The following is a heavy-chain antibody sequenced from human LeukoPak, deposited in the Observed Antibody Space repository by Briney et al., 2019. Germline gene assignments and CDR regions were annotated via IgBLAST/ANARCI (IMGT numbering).Heavy chain of an antibody. D-gene: IGHD2-21*02. CDR1: GFTFSNYA. Sequence: GGSLRLSCAASGFTFSNYAMNWVRQAPGKGLEWVSYISSSSSRIYYADSVKGRFTISRDNAKKSLYLQMNSLRDEDTAVYYCARGLGYCGGDCYRAFDIWGQGTMVTVSS. CDR3: ARGLGYCGGDCYRAFDI. J-gene: IGHJ3*02. V-gene: IGHV3-48*02. CDR2: ISSSSSRI.